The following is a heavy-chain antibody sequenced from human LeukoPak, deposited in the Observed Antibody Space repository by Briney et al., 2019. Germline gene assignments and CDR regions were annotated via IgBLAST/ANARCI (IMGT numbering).Heavy chain of an antibody. V-gene: IGHV3-30*19. D-gene: IGHD5-18*01. Sequence: GGSLRLSCAASGFTFSSYGMHWVRQAPGKGLEWVAVIWYDGSNKYYADSVKGRFTISRDNSKNTLYLQMNSLRAEDTAVYYCARDLTWIRWDYWGQGTLVTVSS. J-gene: IGHJ4*02. CDR3: ARDLTWIRWDY. CDR1: GFTFSSYG. CDR2: IWYDGSNK.